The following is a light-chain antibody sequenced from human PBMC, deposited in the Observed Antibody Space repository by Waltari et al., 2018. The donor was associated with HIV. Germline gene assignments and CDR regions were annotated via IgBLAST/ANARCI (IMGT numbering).Light chain of an antibody. V-gene: IGKV4-1*01. J-gene: IGKJ1*01. CDR3: QQYHTIPWT. Sequence: IVMTQSPDYLAVSLGDRATINCKSSHSVLYYSNNTNYLAWYQQKPGQYPNLLMYWASTRESGVPDRFTGSGSGTDFTLTISSLQAEDVAIYYCQQYHTIPWTFGHGTRVEIK. CDR1: HSVLYYSNNTNY. CDR2: WAS.